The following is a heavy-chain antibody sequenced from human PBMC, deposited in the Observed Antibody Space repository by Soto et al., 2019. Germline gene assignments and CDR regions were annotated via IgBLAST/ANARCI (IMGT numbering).Heavy chain of an antibody. CDR2: IYYSGST. Sequence: QVQLQESGPGLVKPSETLSLTCTVSGGSISSYYWSWIRQPPGKGLEWIGYIYYSGSTNYNPSLRRRVTISVDTSKNQFSLKLSSVTAADTAVYYCARRRTGRESDNYYYYYGMDVWGQGTTVTVSS. D-gene: IGHD3-10*01. V-gene: IGHV4-59*01. J-gene: IGHJ6*02. CDR3: ARRRTGRESDNYYYYYGMDV. CDR1: GGSISSYY.